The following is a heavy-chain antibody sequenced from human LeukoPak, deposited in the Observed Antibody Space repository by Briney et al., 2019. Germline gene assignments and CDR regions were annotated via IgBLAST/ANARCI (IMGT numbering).Heavy chain of an antibody. J-gene: IGHJ6*02. Sequence: ASVKVSCKAPGYTFTSYGISWVRQAPGQGLEWMGWISAYNGNTNYAQKLQGRATMTTDTSTSTAYMELRSLRSDDTAVYYCARDANYYYYYYGMDVWGQGTTVTVSS. V-gene: IGHV1-18*01. CDR3: ARDANYYYYYYGMDV. CDR1: GYTFTSYG. CDR2: ISAYNGNT. D-gene: IGHD4/OR15-4a*01.